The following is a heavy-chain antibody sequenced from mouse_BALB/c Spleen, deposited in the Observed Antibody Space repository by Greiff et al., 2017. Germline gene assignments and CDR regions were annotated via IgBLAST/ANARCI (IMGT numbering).Heavy chain of an antibody. Sequence: EVKLVESGGGLVKLGGSLKLSCAASGFTFSSYYMSWVRQTPEKRLELVAAINSNGGSTYYPDTVKGRFTISRDNAKNTLYLQMSSLKSEDTALYYCASPPLTGTETWFAYWGQGTLVTVSA. D-gene: IGHD4-1*01. CDR1: GFTFSSYY. CDR3: ASPPLTGTETWFAY. J-gene: IGHJ3*01. V-gene: IGHV5-6-2*01. CDR2: INSNGGST.